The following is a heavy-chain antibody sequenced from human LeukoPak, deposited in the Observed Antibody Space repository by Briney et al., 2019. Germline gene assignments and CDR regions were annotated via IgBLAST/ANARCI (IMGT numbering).Heavy chain of an antibody. CDR3: AKRVGDYNAFDI. Sequence: ASVKVSCKASGYTFTSYYMHWVRQAPGRGLEWMGIINPSGGSTSYAQKFQGRVTMTRDTSTSTVYMELSSLRSEDTAVYYCAKRVGDYNAFDIWGQGTMVTVSS. D-gene: IGHD4-17*01. J-gene: IGHJ3*02. CDR2: INPSGGST. CDR1: GYTFTSYY. V-gene: IGHV1-46*01.